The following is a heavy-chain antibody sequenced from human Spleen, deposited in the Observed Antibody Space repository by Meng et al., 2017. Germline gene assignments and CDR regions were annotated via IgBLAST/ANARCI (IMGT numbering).Heavy chain of an antibody. CDR1: GFTFSNYW. Sequence: GESLKISCAASGFTFSNYWMHWVRQAPGKGLEWVSAISGSGGSTYYADSVKGRFTISRDNSKNTLYLQMNSLRAEDTAVYYCAKGHLKDSSGYYYASDAFDIWGQGTMVTVSS. V-gene: IGHV3-23*01. J-gene: IGHJ3*02. D-gene: IGHD3-22*01. CDR3: AKGHLKDSSGYYYASDAFDI. CDR2: ISGSGGST.